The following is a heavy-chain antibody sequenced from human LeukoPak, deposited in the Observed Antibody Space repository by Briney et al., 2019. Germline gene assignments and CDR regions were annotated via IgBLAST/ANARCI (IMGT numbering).Heavy chain of an antibody. D-gene: IGHD1-26*01. CDR2: ISGSGGST. J-gene: IGHJ4*02. V-gene: IGHV3-23*01. CDR1: GFTFSSYA. Sequence: GSLRLSCAASGFTFSSYAMSWVRQAPGKGLEWVSAISGSGGSTYYADSVKGRFTISRDNSKNTLHLQMNSLRAEDTAVYYCAKDALYSGSYSCFDYWGQGTLVTVSS. CDR3: AKDALYSGSYSCFDY.